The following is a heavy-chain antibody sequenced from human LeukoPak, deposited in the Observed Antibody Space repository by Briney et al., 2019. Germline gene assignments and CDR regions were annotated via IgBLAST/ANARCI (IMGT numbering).Heavy chain of an antibody. CDR3: AKIASWYDYYYYMDV. D-gene: IGHD2-2*01. CDR2: IRYDGSNE. CDR1: GFTFSSYG. Sequence: PGGSLRLSCGASGFTFSSYGMHWVRQAPGKGLEWVAFIRYDGSNEYYADSVKRRFTISRDNSKTPLYLQMSSLRADDTAVYYCAKIASWYDYYYYMDVWGKGTTVTVS. J-gene: IGHJ6*03. V-gene: IGHV3-30*02.